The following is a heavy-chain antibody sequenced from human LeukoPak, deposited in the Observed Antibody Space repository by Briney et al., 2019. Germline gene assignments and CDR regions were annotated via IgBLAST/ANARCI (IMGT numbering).Heavy chain of an antibody. CDR3: ARIALQEDLPTWVGYYFDY. CDR1: GGSINRSNW. Sequence: SETLSLTCRVSGGSINRSNWWSWVRQPPGKGLEWIGEIYHSGSTNYNPSLKSRVTTSVDKSKNQFSLKLRSVTAADTAVYYCARIALQEDLPTWVGYYFDYWGQGTLVTVSS. CDR2: IYHSGST. D-gene: IGHD2-15*01. J-gene: IGHJ4*02. V-gene: IGHV4-4*02.